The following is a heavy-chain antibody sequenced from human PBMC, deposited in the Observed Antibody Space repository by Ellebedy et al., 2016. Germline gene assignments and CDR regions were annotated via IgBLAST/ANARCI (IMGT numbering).Heavy chain of an antibody. Sequence: GGSLRLXXAASGFTFSRYTMNWVRQAPGKGLEWVSGISGRSGNTYYAAPVKGRFTISRDNSKNTLFLQVNSLRAEDTAVYYCAKDQEYFDYMDVWGKGTTVTVSS. CDR3: AKDQEYFDYMDV. CDR1: GFTFSRYT. CDR2: ISGRSGNT. V-gene: IGHV3-23*01. J-gene: IGHJ6*03.